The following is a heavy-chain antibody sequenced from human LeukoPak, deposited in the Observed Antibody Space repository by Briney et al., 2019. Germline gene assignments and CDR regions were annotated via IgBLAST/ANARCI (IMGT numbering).Heavy chain of an antibody. D-gene: IGHD3-10*01. J-gene: IGHJ5*02. CDR3: ARAPRITMVRGVIYWFDP. CDR1: GYTFTSYD. V-gene: IGHV1-8*03. CDR2: MNPNSGNT. Sequence: ASVKVSCKASGYTFTSYDINWVRQATGQGLEWMGWMNPNSGNTGYAQKFQGRVTITRNTSISAAYMELSSLRSEDTAVYYCARAPRITMVRGVIYWFDPWGQGTLVTVSS.